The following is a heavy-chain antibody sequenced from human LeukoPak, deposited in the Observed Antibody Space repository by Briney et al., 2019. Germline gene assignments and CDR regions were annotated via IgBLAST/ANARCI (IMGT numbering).Heavy chain of an antibody. Sequence: MSSETLSLTWTVSDDSISDYYRGWIRQPQGKGLEWIGYFYNSGRSTYNPSLKSRVTISADTSKNHFSLKLNSVTTADTAVYYCTRGAGWLIDYWGQGILVTVSS. V-gene: IGHV4-59*01. D-gene: IGHD3-16*01. CDR3: TRGAGWLIDY. CDR2: FYNSGRS. CDR1: DDSISDYY. J-gene: IGHJ4*02.